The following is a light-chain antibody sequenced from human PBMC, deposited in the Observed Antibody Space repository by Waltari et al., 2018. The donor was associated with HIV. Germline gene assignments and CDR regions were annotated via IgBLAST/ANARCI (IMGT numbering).Light chain of an antibody. CDR1: SSDVGGYNY. CDR3: SSYTSSSTDVV. V-gene: IGLV2-14*01. Sequence: QSALTQPASVSGSPGQSITISCTGTSSDVGGYNYVPWFQQHPAKAPKLMIYDVSKRPSGVSNRFSGSKSGNTASLTISGLQAEDEADYYCSSYTSSSTDVVFGGGTKLTVL. CDR2: DVS. J-gene: IGLJ2*01.